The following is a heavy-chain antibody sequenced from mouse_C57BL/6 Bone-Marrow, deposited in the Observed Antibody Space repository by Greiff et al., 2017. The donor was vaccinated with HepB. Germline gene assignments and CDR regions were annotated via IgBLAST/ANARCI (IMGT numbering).Heavy chain of an antibody. D-gene: IGHD1-1*01. V-gene: IGHV1-5*01. CDR3: TLYYYGSSAYYYAMDC. CDR1: GYTFTSYW. Sequence: EVKLVESGTVLARPGASVKMSCKTSGYTFTSYWMHWVKQRPGQGLEWIGAIYPGNSDTSYNQKFKGKAKLTAVTSASTAYMELSSLTNEDSAVYYCTLYYYGSSAYYYAMDCWGQGTSVTVSS. J-gene: IGHJ4*01. CDR2: IYPGNSDT.